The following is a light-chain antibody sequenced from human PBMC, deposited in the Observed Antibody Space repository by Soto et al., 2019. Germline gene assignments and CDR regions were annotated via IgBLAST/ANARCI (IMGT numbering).Light chain of an antibody. CDR2: GAS. V-gene: IGKV3-15*01. Sequence: EIVLTQSPGTLSLSPGERATLSCRASQSIRSNYVAWYQQKPGQGPRLLIYGASTRATGIPARFSGSGSGTEFTLTISNLQSEDFAVYYCHQYNKWPPITFGQGTRLEI. J-gene: IGKJ5*01. CDR1: QSIRSN. CDR3: HQYNKWPPIT.